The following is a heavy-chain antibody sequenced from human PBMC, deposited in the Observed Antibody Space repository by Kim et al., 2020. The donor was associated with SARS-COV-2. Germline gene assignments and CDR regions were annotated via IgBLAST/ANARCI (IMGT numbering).Heavy chain of an antibody. J-gene: IGHJ4*02. CDR3: ARRGGFDY. D-gene: IGHD3-10*01. V-gene: IGHV3-23*01. CDR2: GVST. Sequence: GVSTNYADSVKDRFTISRDNSKSTLYLQMNGLRAEETAVYYCARRGGFDYWGQGTLVTVSS.